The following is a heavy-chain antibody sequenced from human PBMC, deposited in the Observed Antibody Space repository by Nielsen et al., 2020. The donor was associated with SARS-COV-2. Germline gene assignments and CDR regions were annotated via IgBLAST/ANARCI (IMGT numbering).Heavy chain of an antibody. Sequence: GGSLRLSCAASGFTFSDYYMSWIRQAPGKGLEWVSYISSSSSYTNYADSVKGRFTISRDNAKNSLYLQMNSLRAEDTAVYYCARAPSKDRYYGMDVWGQGTTVTVSS. CDR3: ARAPSKDRYYGMDV. CDR2: ISSSSSYT. J-gene: IGHJ6*02. D-gene: IGHD3-22*01. V-gene: IGHV3-11*06. CDR1: GFTFSDYY.